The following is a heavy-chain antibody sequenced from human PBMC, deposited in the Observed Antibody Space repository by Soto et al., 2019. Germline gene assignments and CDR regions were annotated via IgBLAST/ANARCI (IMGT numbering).Heavy chain of an antibody. CDR1: GFTFSNYA. V-gene: IGHV3-23*01. Sequence: PGGSLRLSCAASGFTFSNYAMSWVRQAPGKGLDWVSTISGSGGTTYYTDSVKGRFTISRDNSKNTLSLQMNSLRAEDTAVYYCATGIGDTQRRWFDPWGQGTLVTVSS. D-gene: IGHD3-3*01. CDR3: ATGIGDTQRRWFDP. CDR2: ISGSGGTT. J-gene: IGHJ5*02.